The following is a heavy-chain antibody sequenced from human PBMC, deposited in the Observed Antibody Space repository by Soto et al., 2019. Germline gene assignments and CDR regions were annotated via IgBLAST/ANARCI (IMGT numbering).Heavy chain of an antibody. CDR2: IIPIFQTT. Sequence: QVQLVQSGPEVKKPGPSVKVSCKASGGAFTNYRISWVRQAPGQGLEWMGGIIPIFQTTNYAQKFQGRVTITVDESTTIAYMELTSLRSDDTAVYFCASAVGNWHPFDPWGQGTLVTVSS. J-gene: IGHJ5*02. D-gene: IGHD1-1*01. V-gene: IGHV1-69*12. CDR3: ASAVGNWHPFDP. CDR1: GGAFTNYR.